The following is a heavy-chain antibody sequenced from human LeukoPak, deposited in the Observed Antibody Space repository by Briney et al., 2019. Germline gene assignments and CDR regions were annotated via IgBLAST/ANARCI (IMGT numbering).Heavy chain of an antibody. D-gene: IGHD2-15*01. CDR3: ARASYCSGGSCYDY. CDR1: GFTFSSYS. Sequence: SGGSLRLSCAASGFTFSSYSMNWVRQAPGKGLEWVSSISSSSSYIYYADSVKSRFTISRDNAKNSLYLPMNSLRAEDTAVYYCARASYCSGGSCYDYWGQGSLVT. J-gene: IGHJ4*02. V-gene: IGHV3-21*01. CDR2: ISSSSSYI.